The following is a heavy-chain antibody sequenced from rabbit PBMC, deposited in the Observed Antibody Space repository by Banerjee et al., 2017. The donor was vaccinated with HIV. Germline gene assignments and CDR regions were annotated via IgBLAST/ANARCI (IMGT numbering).Heavy chain of an antibody. D-gene: IGHD2-1*01. J-gene: IGHJ4*01. CDR3: VRGGYDENYFNL. CDR1: GFSFSSSYY. CDR2: IYAGKGST. Sequence: QSLEESGGDLVKPEGSLTLTCTASGFSFSSSYYMSWVRQAPGKGLEWIGIIYAGKGSTDYASWVNGRFTISSDNAQNTVDLQMNSLTAADTATYFCVRGGYDENYFNLWGPGTLVTVS. V-gene: IGHV1S40*01.